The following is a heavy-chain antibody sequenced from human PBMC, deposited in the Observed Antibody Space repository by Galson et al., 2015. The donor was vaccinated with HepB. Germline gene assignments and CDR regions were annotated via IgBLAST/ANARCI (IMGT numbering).Heavy chain of an antibody. J-gene: IGHJ4*02. CDR3: ARDSSGWYYFDY. V-gene: IGHV3-33*08. CDR2: IWYDGSNK. CDR1: GFTFSSYS. Sequence: SLRLSCAASGFTFSSYSMNWVRQAPGKGLEWVAVIWYDGSNKYYADSVKGRFTISRDNSKNTLYLQMNSLRAEDTAVYYCARDSSGWYYFDYWGQGTLVTVSS. D-gene: IGHD6-19*01.